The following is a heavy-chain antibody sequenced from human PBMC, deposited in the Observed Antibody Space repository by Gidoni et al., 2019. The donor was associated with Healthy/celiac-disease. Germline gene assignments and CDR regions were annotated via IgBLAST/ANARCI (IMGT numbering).Heavy chain of an antibody. CDR1: GGSISSSSYN. CDR2: IYYSGSN. CDR3: ARLPPAFWGEVDY. V-gene: IGHV4-39*01. D-gene: IGHD3-16*01. Sequence: QPQLQVSGPGLAKPSETLSLTSTAPGGSISSSSYNWGWLRPPPGKGLEWIVGIYYSGSNYYNPSLKSRVTISIDTSKNQFSLKLSSVTAADAAVCYCARLPPAFWGEVDYWGQGTLVTVSS. J-gene: IGHJ4*02.